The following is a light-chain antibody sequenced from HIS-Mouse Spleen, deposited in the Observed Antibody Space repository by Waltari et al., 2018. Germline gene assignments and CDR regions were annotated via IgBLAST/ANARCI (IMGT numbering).Light chain of an antibody. CDR3: SSYTSSSTRV. J-gene: IGLJ1*01. CDR2: EVR. Sequence: QSALTQPASVSGSTGQSTTISCTGTSSDVGGYNYVPWYQQHSGKAPKLMIYEVRNRPSRVYNRFSGSKYGNTASLTISRLQAEGEADYYCSSYTSSSTRVFGTGTKVTVL. V-gene: IGLV2-14*01. CDR1: SSDVGGYNY.